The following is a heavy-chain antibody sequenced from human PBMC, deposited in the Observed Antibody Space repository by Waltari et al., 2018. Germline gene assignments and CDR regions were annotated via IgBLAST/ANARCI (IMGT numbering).Heavy chain of an antibody. D-gene: IGHD1-7*01. CDR2: IYTSGST. Sequence: QEQLQESGPGLVKPSETLSLTCTASGGSISSYYSSWLRPPAGKGPEWTGRIYTSGSTNYNPSLKSRVTMSVDTSKNQFSLKLSSVTAADTAVYYCARDGPGGWNYFEEGYYYYMDVWGKGTTVTISS. CDR3: ARDGPGGWNYFEEGYYYYMDV. J-gene: IGHJ6*03. V-gene: IGHV4-4*07. CDR1: GGSISSYY.